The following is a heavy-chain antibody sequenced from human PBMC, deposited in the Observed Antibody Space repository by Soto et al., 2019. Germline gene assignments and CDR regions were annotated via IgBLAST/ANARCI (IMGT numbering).Heavy chain of an antibody. D-gene: IGHD5-12*01. V-gene: IGHV1-46*01. CDR1: GYTFTSYY. Sequence: ASVKVSFKASGYTFTSYYMHWVRQAPGQGLEWMGIINPSGGSTSYAQKFRGRVTMTRDTSTSTVYMELSSLRSEDTAVYYCARDSATSLSFDYWGQGTLVTVSS. J-gene: IGHJ4*02. CDR2: INPSGGST. CDR3: ARDSATSLSFDY.